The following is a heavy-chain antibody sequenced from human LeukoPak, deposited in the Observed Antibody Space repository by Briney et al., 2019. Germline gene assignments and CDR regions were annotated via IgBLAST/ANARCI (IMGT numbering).Heavy chain of an antibody. Sequence: GGSLRLSCAASGFTFSSYWMSWVRQAPGKGLEWVANIKQDGSEKYYVDSVKGRFTISRDNAKNSLYLQMNSLRAEDTAVYYCAKAYETGLYSNYYSYYYYYMDVWGKGTTVTVSS. V-gene: IGHV3-7*01. CDR3: AKAYETGLYSNYYSYYYYYMDV. CDR1: GFTFSSYW. CDR2: IKQDGSEK. D-gene: IGHD4-11*01. J-gene: IGHJ6*03.